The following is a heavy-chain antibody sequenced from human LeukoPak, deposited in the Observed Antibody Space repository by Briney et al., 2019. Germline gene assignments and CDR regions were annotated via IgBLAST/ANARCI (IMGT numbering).Heavy chain of an antibody. CDR3: AREEWELERGAFDI. CDR2: IRYDGSNK. Sequence: GGSLRLSCAASGFTFSSYGMHWVRQAPGKGLEWVAFIRYDGSNKYYADSVKGRFTISRDNSKNTLYLQMNSLRAEDTAVYYCAREEWELERGAFDIWGQGTMVTVSS. CDR1: GFTFSSYG. J-gene: IGHJ3*02. V-gene: IGHV3-30*02. D-gene: IGHD1-26*01.